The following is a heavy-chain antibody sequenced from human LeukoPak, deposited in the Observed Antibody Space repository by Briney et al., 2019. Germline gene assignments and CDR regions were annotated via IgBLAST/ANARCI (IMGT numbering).Heavy chain of an antibody. CDR1: GFTFSSYG. CDR2: IRYDGSNK. J-gene: IGHJ4*02. D-gene: IGHD5-18*01. Sequence: GGSLRLSCAASGFTFSSYGMHWVRQAPGKGLEWVAFIRYDGSNKYYADSVKGRFTISRDNSKNTLYLQMNSLRAEDTAVYYCAKDKYSYGYRIFDYWGQGTLVTVSS. CDR3: AKDKYSYGYRIFDY. V-gene: IGHV3-30*02.